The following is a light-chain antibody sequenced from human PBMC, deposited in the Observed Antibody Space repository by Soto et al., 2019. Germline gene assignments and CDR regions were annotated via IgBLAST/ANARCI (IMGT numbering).Light chain of an antibody. CDR1: SSNIGNNY. CDR3: GTWDSSLSRV. Sequence: QSVLTQPPSVSAAPGQKVTISCSGSSSNIGNNYVSWYQQLPGTAPKLLIYDNNKRPSGIPDRFSGSKSGTSATLGITGLQTGDEADYYCGTWDSSLSRVFXGGT. V-gene: IGLV1-51*01. J-gene: IGLJ3*02. CDR2: DNN.